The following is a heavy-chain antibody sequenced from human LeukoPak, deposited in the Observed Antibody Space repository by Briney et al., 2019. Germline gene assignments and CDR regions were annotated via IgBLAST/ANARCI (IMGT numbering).Heavy chain of an antibody. CDR3: TTGMNYYDYNPDY. V-gene: IGHV3-15*01. CDR2: IKSKTDGGTT. J-gene: IGHJ4*02. D-gene: IGHD3-22*01. CDR1: GFTFSNAW. Sequence: SGGSLRLSCAASGFTFSNAWMSWVCQAPGKGLEWVGRIKSKTDGGTTDYAAPVKGRLTISRDDSKNTLYLQMNSLKTEDTDVYYCTTGMNYYDYNPDYWGQGTLVTVSS.